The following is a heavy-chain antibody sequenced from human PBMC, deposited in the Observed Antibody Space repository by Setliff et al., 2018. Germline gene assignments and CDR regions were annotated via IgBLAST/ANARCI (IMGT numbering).Heavy chain of an antibody. Sequence: GASVKVSCKASGGTFSSYGISWVRQAPGQGLEWLGGTIPNFGTTNYAQEFQGRVTIITDESTSTAYMELSSLRFEDTAVYYCARAPLESGYNYGQGHYFDYWGQGTLVTVSS. CDR1: GGTFSSYG. J-gene: IGHJ4*02. CDR2: TIPNFGTT. CDR3: ARAPLESGYNYGQGHYFDY. D-gene: IGHD5-18*01. V-gene: IGHV1-69*05.